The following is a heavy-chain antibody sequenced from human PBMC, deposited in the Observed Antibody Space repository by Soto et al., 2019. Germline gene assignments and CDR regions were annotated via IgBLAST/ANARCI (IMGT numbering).Heavy chain of an antibody. CDR3: ARESSVAALDP. CDR1: GYTFTSYG. V-gene: IGHV1-18*01. J-gene: IGHJ5*02. CDR2: ISSYNGDT. D-gene: IGHD6-19*01. Sequence: GASVKVSCKASGYTFTSYGISWVPQAPGQGLEWMGWISSYNGDTNYAQTFQGRVTMTTDTSTSTAYMELRSLRSDDTAVYYCARESSVAALDPWGQGTLVTVSS.